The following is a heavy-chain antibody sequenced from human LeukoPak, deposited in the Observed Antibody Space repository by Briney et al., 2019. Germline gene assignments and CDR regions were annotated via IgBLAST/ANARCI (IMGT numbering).Heavy chain of an antibody. D-gene: IGHD5-18*01. CDR2: INNSGGT. CDR3: ARDDRQYSSYDY. J-gene: IGHJ4*02. CDR1: GGSFSGYY. Sequence: SETLSLTCAVYGGSFSGYYWSWIRQPPGKGLGWIGEINNSGGTNFNPSLKSRVTISVDTSKNQFSLKLSSVTAADTAVYYWARDDRQYSSYDYWGQGTLVTVSS. V-gene: IGHV4-34*01.